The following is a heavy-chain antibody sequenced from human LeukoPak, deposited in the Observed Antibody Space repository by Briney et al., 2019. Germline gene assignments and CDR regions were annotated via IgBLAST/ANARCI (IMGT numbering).Heavy chain of an antibody. Sequence: GGSLRLSCAASGFTVSSNYMSWVRQAPGKGLEWVSVIYSGGSTYYADSVKGRFTISRDNSKNSLYLQVNSLRAEDTAVYYCARGITAASGVFDYWGQGTLVTVSS. J-gene: IGHJ4*02. D-gene: IGHD6-13*01. CDR2: IYSGGST. V-gene: IGHV3-53*01. CDR3: ARGITAASGVFDY. CDR1: GFTVSSNY.